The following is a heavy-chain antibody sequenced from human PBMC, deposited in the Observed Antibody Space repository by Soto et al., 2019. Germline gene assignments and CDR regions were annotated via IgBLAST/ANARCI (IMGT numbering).Heavy chain of an antibody. J-gene: IGHJ4*02. CDR2: IYYSGST. V-gene: IGHV4-31*03. D-gene: IGHD3-3*01. CDR1: GDSISSGAYY. CDR3: ARAQYNDVWSGPRGDYFDY. Sequence: QVQLQESGPGLGKPSHTLSLTCTVSGDSISSGAYYWRWIRQHPGKGLEWIGYIYYSGSTYYNTSLKSRVTISGNTSKNQFPLKLRSVTAADTAVYYCARAQYNDVWSGPRGDYFDYWGQGTMVTVSS.